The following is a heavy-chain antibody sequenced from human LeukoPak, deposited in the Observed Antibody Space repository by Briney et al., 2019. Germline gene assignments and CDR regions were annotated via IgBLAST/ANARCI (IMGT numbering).Heavy chain of an antibody. V-gene: IGHV1-46*01. CDR2: INPSGGST. D-gene: IGHD1-26*01. J-gene: IGHJ5*02. CDR3: ARATEGGSYYVWFDP. Sequence: GASVKVSCKASGYTFTSYYMHWVRQAPGQGLEWMGIINPSGGSTSYAQKFQGRVTMTRDTSTSTVYMELSSLRSEDTAVYYCARATEGGSYYVWFDPWGQGTLVTVSS. CDR1: GYTFTSYY.